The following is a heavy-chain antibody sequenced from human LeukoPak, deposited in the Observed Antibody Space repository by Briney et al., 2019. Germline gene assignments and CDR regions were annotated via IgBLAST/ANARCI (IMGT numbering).Heavy chain of an antibody. CDR2: ISYDGSVE. CDR3: AKDPPPGIAEYFQH. D-gene: IGHD6-13*01. V-gene: IGHV3-30*18. Sequence: GRSLRLSCAASGFSFNSFGMNWVRQAPGQGLEWVAIISYDGSVEFYADSVKGRFTISRDNSKNTLYLQMNSLRAEDTAVYYCAKDPPPGIAEYFQHWGQGTLVTVSS. J-gene: IGHJ1*01. CDR1: GFSFNSFG.